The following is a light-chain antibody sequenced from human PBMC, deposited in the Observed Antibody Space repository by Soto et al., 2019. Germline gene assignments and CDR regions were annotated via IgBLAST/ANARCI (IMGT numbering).Light chain of an antibody. Sequence: EVLMTQSPATLSGSPGERATLSCGASESVSRKLAWYQQKPGQAPRLLIYDASTRATGIPDRFSGGGSGTEFTLTISSLQPEDFVAYYCQQYNSWPPITFGHGTRLEIK. V-gene: IGKV3-15*01. J-gene: IGKJ5*01. CDR3: QQYNSWPPIT. CDR2: DAS. CDR1: ESVSRK.